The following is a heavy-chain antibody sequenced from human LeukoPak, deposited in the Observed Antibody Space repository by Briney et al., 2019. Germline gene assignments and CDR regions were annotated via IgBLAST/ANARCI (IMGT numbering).Heavy chain of an antibody. V-gene: IGHV4-34*01. Sequence: PSETLSLTCAVYGGSFSGYYWSWIRQPPGKGQERIGEINHSGSTNYNPSLKSRVTISVDTSKNQFSLKLSSVTAADTAVYYCARGQRYMASWFDPWGQGTLVTVSS. CDR1: GGSFSGYY. CDR2: INHSGST. J-gene: IGHJ5*02. D-gene: IGHD5-12*01. CDR3: ARGQRYMASWFDP.